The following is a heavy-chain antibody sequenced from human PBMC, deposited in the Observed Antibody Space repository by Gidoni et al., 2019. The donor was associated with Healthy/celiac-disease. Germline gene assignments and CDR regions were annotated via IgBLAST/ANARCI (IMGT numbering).Heavy chain of an antibody. CDR2: IYYSGST. Sequence: QVQLQESGPGLVKPSETLSLTCTVSGGSISSYYWSWIRQPPGKGLAWIGYIYYSGSTNYNPSLKSRVTISVDTSKNQVSPKLSSVTAADTAVYYCARVPSPPRGSYSWSDSPYMAFDIWGQGTMVTVSS. CDR1: GGSISSYY. CDR3: ARVPSPPRGSYSWSDSPYMAFDI. V-gene: IGHV4-59*01. J-gene: IGHJ3*02. D-gene: IGHD1-26*01.